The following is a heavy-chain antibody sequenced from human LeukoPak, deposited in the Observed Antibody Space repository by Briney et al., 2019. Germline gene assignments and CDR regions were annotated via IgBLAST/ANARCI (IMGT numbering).Heavy chain of an antibody. V-gene: IGHV3-23*01. Sequence: GGPLRLSCAASGFTFSSYAMTWVRQAPGKGLEWVSSMSSSGLTTYYADSVKGRFSISRDNSKNTLYLKMNSLRAEDTAVYYSASHSSGWYDQIDYWGQGTLVTVSS. D-gene: IGHD6-19*01. CDR1: GFTFSSYA. J-gene: IGHJ4*02. CDR3: ASHSSGWYDQIDY. CDR2: MSSSGLTT.